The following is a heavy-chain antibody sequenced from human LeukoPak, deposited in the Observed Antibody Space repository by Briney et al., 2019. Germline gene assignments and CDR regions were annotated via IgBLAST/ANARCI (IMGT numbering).Heavy chain of an antibody. V-gene: IGHV3-33*08. D-gene: IGHD3-22*01. CDR1: GFTFSSYA. Sequence: QTGGSLRLSCAASGFTFSSYAMSWVRQAPGKGLEWVAVIWYDGSYKYYADSVKGRFTISRDNPKNTLYLQMNSLRVEDTAVYYCARLSLSDSSNYYTEYFDSWGQGTLVTVSS. J-gene: IGHJ4*02. CDR3: ARLSLSDSSNYYTEYFDS. CDR2: IWYDGSYK.